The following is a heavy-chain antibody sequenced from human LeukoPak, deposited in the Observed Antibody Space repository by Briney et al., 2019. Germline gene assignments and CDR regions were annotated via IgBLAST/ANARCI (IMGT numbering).Heavy chain of an antibody. CDR3: AKDLYTYGTTPLDY. CDR1: GFTFSSYG. D-gene: IGHD5-18*01. V-gene: IGHV3-23*01. CDR2: ISGGGST. Sequence: PGRSLRLSCAASGFTFSSYGMHWVRQAPGRGLEWVSSISGGGSTYFADSVKGRFTISRDISKNTLYLQVNSLRAEDTAVYYCAKDLYTYGTTPLDYWGRGTLVTVSS. J-gene: IGHJ4*02.